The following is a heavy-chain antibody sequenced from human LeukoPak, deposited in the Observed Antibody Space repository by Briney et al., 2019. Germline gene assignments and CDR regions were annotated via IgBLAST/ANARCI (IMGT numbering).Heavy chain of an antibody. J-gene: IGHJ4*02. CDR3: ARHYDSGYYYPPAHFDY. CDR2: IYTSGST. CDR1: GGSISSYY. V-gene: IGHV4-4*07. Sequence: SETLSLTCTVSGGSISSYYWSWIRQPAGKGLEWIGRIYTSGSTNYNPSLKSRVTMSVDTSKNQFSLKLSSVTAADTAVYYCARHYDSGYYYPPAHFDYWGQGTLVTVSS. D-gene: IGHD3-22*01.